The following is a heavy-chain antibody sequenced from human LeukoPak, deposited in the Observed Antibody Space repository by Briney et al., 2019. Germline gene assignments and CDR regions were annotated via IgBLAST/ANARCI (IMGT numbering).Heavy chain of an antibody. CDR1: GGSISSSSYY. V-gene: IGHV4-39*01. D-gene: IGHD3-9*01. J-gene: IGHJ3*02. CDR2: IYYSGST. CDR3: ARGIRYFDWFYSVGAFDI. Sequence: PSETLSLTCTVSGGSISSSSYYWGWIRQPPGKGLEWIGSIYYSGSTYYNPSLKSRVTISVDTSKNQFSLKLSSVTAADTAVYYCARGIRYFDWFYSVGAFDIWGQGTMVTVSS.